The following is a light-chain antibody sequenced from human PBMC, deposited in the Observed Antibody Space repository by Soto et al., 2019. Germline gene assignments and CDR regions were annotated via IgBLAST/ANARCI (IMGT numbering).Light chain of an antibody. Sequence: QSALTQPPSASGSPGQSVTTSCTGTSSDIGGYNYVSWYQQHPGKAPKLMIYEVIKRPSGVPDRFSASRSGNTASLTVSGLQAEDEADYYCSSYAGSNNLYVFGTGTKVTVL. J-gene: IGLJ1*01. V-gene: IGLV2-8*01. CDR1: SSDIGGYNY. CDR3: SSYAGSNNLYV. CDR2: EVI.